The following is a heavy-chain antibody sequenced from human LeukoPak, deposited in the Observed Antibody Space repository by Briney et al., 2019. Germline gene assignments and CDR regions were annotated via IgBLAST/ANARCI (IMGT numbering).Heavy chain of an antibody. CDR1: GYSLSELS. V-gene: IGHV1-24*01. J-gene: IGHJ5*01. D-gene: IGHD1-26*01. CDR2: FDPGDDEA. Sequence: ASVKVSCKVSGYSLSELSTHWVRQAPGQGLEWMGGFDPGDDEAIYAQKFQGRVTMTEDTPTDTAYLELSSLRSEDTAVYFCATEKGLLLDSWGQGTPVTVSS. CDR3: ATEKGLLLDS.